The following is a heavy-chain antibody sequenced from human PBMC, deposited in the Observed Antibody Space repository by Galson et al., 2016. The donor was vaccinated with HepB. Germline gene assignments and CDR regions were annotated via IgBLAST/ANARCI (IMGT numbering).Heavy chain of an antibody. CDR3: ARGVCYGSVSHFDY. D-gene: IGHD3-10*01. J-gene: IGHJ4*02. CDR2: IWYDGSNK. CDR1: GFTFSSYG. Sequence: SLRLSCAASGFTFSSYGMHWVRQAPGKGLEWVAVIWYDGSNKYYADSVKGRFTISRDNSKNALYLQMNSLRGEDTAVYYCARGVCYGSVSHFDYWGQGTLLTVAS. V-gene: IGHV3-33*01.